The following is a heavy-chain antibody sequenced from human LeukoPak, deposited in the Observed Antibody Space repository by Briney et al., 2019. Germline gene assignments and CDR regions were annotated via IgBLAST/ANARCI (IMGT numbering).Heavy chain of an antibody. CDR2: IYYSGST. J-gene: IGHJ5*02. CDR1: GGSFSGYY. V-gene: IGHV4-34*09. Sequence: PSETLSLTCAVYGGSFSGYYWSWIRQPPGKGLEWIGYIYYSGSTYYNPSLKSRVTISVDTSKDQFSLKLSSVTATDTAVYYCARSLGGYWFDPWGQGTLVTVSS. CDR3: ARSLGGYWFDP.